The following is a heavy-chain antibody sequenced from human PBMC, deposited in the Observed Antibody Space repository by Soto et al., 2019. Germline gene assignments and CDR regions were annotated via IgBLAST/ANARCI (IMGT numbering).Heavy chain of an antibody. CDR3: AIPRYSKAYYYGMDV. V-gene: IGHV1-18*01. J-gene: IGHJ6*02. CDR1: GYTFTSYG. CDR2: ISAYNGNT. Sequence: QVQLVQSGAEVKKPGASVKVSCKASGYTFTSYGISWVRQAPGQGLEWMGWISAYNGNTNYAQKLQGRVTRTTDTSTSTAYMGLRSRRSDDTAVYYCAIPRYSKAYYYGMDVWGQGTTVTVSS. D-gene: IGHD4-4*01.